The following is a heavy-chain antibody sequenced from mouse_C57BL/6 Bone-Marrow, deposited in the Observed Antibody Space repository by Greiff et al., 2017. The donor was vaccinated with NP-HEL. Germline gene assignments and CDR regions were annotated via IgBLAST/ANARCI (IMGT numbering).Heavy chain of an antibody. CDR2: IDPSDSET. Sequence: VQLQQPGAELLRPGSSVKLSCKASGYTFTSYWMHWVKQRPIQGLEWIGNIDPSDSETHYNQKFKDKATLTVDKSSSTAYMQLSSLTSEDSAVYYCARGGYDGYPYWYFDVWGTGTTVTVSS. CDR1: GYTFTSYW. CDR3: ARGGYDGYPYWYFDV. D-gene: IGHD2-3*01. V-gene: IGHV1-52*01. J-gene: IGHJ1*03.